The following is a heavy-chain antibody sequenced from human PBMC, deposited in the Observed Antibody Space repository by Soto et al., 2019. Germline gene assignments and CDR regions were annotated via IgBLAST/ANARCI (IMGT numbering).Heavy chain of an antibody. CDR2: INPNSGGT. J-gene: IGHJ3*02. D-gene: IGHD3-10*01. CDR1: GYTFTGYY. Sequence: GASVKVSCKASGYTFTGYYMHWVRQAPGQGLEWMGWINPNSGGTNYAQKFQGRVTMTRDTSISTAYMELSRLRSGDTAVYYCARETSYYGSGSYLLDAFDIWGQGTMVTVSS. V-gene: IGHV1-2*02. CDR3: ARETSYYGSGSYLLDAFDI.